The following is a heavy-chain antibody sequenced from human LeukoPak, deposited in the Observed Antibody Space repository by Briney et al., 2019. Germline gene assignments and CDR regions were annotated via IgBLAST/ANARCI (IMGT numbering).Heavy chain of an antibody. V-gene: IGHV3-7*01. D-gene: IGHD6-19*01. J-gene: IGHJ5*02. Sequence: GGSLRLSCAASGFTFSSYWMSWVRQAPGKGLEWVANIKQDGSEKYYVDSVKGRFTISRDNAKNSLYLQMNSLRAEDTAVYYCARSKQWLVQYNWFDPWGQGTLVTVSS. CDR3: ARSKQWLVQYNWFDP. CDR1: GFTFSSYW. CDR2: IKQDGSEK.